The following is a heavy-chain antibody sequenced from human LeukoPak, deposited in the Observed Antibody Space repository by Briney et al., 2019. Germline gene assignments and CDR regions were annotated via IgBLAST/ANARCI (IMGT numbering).Heavy chain of an antibody. D-gene: IGHD6-6*01. J-gene: IGHJ5*02. CDR3: ASDLHSSSFPGWFDP. CDR2: IWYDGSNK. V-gene: IGHV3-33*08. CDR1: GFTFSSYG. Sequence: GGSLRLSCAASGFTFSSYGMHWVRQAPGKGLEWVAAIWYDGSNKYYADSVKGRFTISRDNSKNTLYLQMNSLRAEDTAVYYCASDLHSSSFPGWFDPWGQGTLVTVSS.